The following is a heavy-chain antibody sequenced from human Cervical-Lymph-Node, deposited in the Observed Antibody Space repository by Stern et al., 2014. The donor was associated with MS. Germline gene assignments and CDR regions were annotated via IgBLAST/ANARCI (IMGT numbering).Heavy chain of an antibody. CDR1: GFPFSRYW. D-gene: IGHD2-2*01. V-gene: IGHV3-74*02. Sequence: EVQLVESGGGLVQPGGSLRLSCAASGFPFSRYWMHWVRQAPGKGLGWVSRINSDGSNTTYADSVKGRFTISRDNAKNTLFLQMRSVRAEDTAVYYCARASDDVVVVSADIGDYYFDYWGQGTLVTVSS. CDR2: INSDGSNT. CDR3: ARASDDVVVVSADIGDYYFDY. J-gene: IGHJ4*02.